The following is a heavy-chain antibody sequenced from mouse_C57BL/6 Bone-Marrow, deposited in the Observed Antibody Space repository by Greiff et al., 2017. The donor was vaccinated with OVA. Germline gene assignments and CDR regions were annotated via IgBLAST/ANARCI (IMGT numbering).Heavy chain of an antibody. J-gene: IGHJ4*01. Sequence: EVQRVESGGDLVKPGGSLKLSCAASGFTFSSYGMSWVRQTPAKRLAWVATISSGGSYTYYPDSVKGRFTISRDNAKNTLYLQMRCRKSEDTAMYYCARHNYSNYVRMDYWGQGTSVTVSS. CDR1: GFTFSSYG. V-gene: IGHV5-6*01. D-gene: IGHD2-5*01. CDR3: ARHNYSNYVRMDY. CDR2: ISSGGSYT.